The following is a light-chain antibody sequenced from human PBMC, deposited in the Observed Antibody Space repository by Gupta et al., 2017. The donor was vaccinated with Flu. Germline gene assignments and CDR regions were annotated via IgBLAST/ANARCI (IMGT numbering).Light chain of an antibody. Sequence: DIQMTQSPSSLSASVGDRVTITCRASQSVNIFLNWYQQKPGKAPKLLIYGASSLHTGVPSRFSGSRSGTXFTLTIXRLQPEDFATYYCQQSKSHPLTFGXGTKVEIK. CDR2: GAS. J-gene: IGKJ4*01. CDR1: QSVNIF. V-gene: IGKV1-39*01. CDR3: QQSKSHPLT.